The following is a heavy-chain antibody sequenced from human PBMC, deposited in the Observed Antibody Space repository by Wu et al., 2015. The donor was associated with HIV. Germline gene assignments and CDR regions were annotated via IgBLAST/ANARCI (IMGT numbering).Heavy chain of an antibody. CDR3: ARVSLRTSCLDY. Sequence: QVQLVQSEAEVKKPGASVKVSCKASGYTFISYNINWVRQAAGQGLEWMGWMNPKSGSTGYAQQFQGRVTMTRNTSISTAYMELSSLRSEDTAVYYCARVSLRTSCLDYWGQGTLVTVSS. V-gene: IGHV1-8*01. CDR1: GYTFISYN. J-gene: IGHJ4*02. D-gene: IGHD2-2*01. CDR2: MNPKSGST.